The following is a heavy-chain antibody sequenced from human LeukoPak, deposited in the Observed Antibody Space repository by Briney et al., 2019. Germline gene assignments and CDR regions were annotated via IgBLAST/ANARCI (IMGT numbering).Heavy chain of an antibody. D-gene: IGHD3/OR15-3a*01. V-gene: IGHV3-66*02. CDR2: IYSGGST. CDR1: GFTVSSNY. J-gene: IGHJ6*03. Sequence: GGSLRLSCADSGFTVSSNYMSWVRRAPGKGLEWVSVIYSGGSTYYADSVKGRFTISRDNSKNTLYLQMNSLRAEDTAVYYCASTTLDRTYYYYYMDVWGKGTTVTVSS. CDR3: ASTTLDRTYYYYYMDV.